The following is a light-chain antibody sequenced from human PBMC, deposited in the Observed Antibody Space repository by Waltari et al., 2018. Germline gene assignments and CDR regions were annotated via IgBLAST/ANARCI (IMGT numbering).Light chain of an antibody. Sequence: QPVLTQSPSASASLGASVKLTCTLSREFSSYAVGWHQQQPEKGPRYLMKVNSDGTHTKGDGTPDRFSGSSSGAERYLTLSSLQSDDEADYYCQTWGTGVQWVFGGGSKVTVL. CDR3: QTWGTGVQWV. CDR2: VNSDGTH. V-gene: IGLV4-69*01. J-gene: IGLJ3*02. CDR1: REFSSYA.